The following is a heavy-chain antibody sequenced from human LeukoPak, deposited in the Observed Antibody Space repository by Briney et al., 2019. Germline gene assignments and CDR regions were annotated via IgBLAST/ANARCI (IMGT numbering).Heavy chain of an antibody. CDR1: GCTFTSYD. Sequence: GASVKVSCKASGCTFTSYDINWVRQATGQGLEWMGWMNPNSGNTGYAQKFQGRVTMTRNTSISTAYMELSSLRSEDTAVYYCAVKLGYCSGGSCTGRFDPWGQGTLVTVSS. D-gene: IGHD2-15*01. CDR2: MNPNSGNT. CDR3: AVKLGYCSGGSCTGRFDP. V-gene: IGHV1-8*01. J-gene: IGHJ5*02.